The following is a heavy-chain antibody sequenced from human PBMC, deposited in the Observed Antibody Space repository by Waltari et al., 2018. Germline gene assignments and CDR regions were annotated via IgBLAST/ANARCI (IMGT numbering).Heavy chain of an antibody. J-gene: IGHJ5*02. V-gene: IGHV1-69*06. CDR1: GYSFTNYG. CDR2: IIPIFGTA. CDR3: ARDPGSSGWLIRRGWFDP. D-gene: IGHD6-19*01. Sequence: QVHLLQSGPEVKKPGASVKVSCKASGYSFTNYGISWVRQAPGQGLEWMGRIIPIFGTANYAQKFQGRVTITADKSTSTAYMELSSLRSEDTAVYYCARDPGSSGWLIRRGWFDPWGQGTLVTVSS.